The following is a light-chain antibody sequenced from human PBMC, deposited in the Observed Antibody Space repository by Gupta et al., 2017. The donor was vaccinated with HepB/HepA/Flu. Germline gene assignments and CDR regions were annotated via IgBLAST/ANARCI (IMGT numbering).Light chain of an antibody. CDR1: QRVGSY. Sequence: DIVFTQSPATLSLSPGESATLSCRASQRVGSYLAWYQQKPGQAPRLLIYDASNSATGLPGRFSGSGSGTDFTLTISSLDPEDFAVYYCQQRSTWRTFGQGTKLEIK. V-gene: IGKV3-11*01. CDR2: DAS. J-gene: IGKJ2*01. CDR3: QQRSTWRT.